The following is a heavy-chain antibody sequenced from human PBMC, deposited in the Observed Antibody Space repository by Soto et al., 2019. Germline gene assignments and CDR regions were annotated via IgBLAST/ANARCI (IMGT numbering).Heavy chain of an antibody. D-gene: IGHD5-12*01. V-gene: IGHV3-23*01. CDR1: GFTFSSYA. CDR2: ISGSGGST. Sequence: GGSLRLSCAASGFTFSSYAMSWVRQAPGKGLEWVSAISGSGGSTYYADSVKGRFTISRDNSKNTLYLQMNSLRAEDTAVYYCAKDRAEYSGYDQPFDYWGQGTLVTVYS. J-gene: IGHJ4*02. CDR3: AKDRAEYSGYDQPFDY.